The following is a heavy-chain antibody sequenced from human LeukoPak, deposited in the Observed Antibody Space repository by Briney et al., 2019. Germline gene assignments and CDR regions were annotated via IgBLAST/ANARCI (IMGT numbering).Heavy chain of an antibody. CDR2: TYHRSKWYN. CDR3: ARGVSYSFDY. Sequence: SQTLSLTCAISGDSVSSNSAAWHWIRQSPSRGLKWLGSTYHRSKWYNDYALSVIGRISVNPDPPKNQFSLQLNSVTPEDTAVYYCARGVSYSFDYWGQGTLVTVSS. V-gene: IGHV6-1*01. CDR1: GDSVSSNSAA. J-gene: IGHJ4*02. D-gene: IGHD1-26*01.